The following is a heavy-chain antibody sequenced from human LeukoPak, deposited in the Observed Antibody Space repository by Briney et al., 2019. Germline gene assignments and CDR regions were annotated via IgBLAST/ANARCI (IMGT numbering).Heavy chain of an antibody. V-gene: IGHV3-23*01. CDR3: AKGPFSGTYNDAFDV. CDR1: GFPFNTYS. Sequence: GGSLRLSCEASGFPFNTYSMGWVRQAPGKGLEWVSAIDSSGDDAFYADSVRGRFTLSRDNFKNTMFLQMNSLRAEDTAVYYCAKGPFSGTYNDAFDVWGQGTMVIVSS. CDR2: IDSSGDDA. J-gene: IGHJ3*01. D-gene: IGHD1-26*01.